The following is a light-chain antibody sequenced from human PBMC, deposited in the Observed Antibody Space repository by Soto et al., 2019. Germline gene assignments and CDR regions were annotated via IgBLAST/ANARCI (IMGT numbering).Light chain of an antibody. Sequence: IVLTQSPGTLSLSPGERATLSCRASQSDSSSDLAWYQQRPGQAPRLLIYGASSRATGIPDRFSGSGSGTDFTLTISRLEPEDFAVYFCQQYGSSPQTFGQGTKV. CDR1: QSDSSSD. V-gene: IGKV3-20*01. CDR2: GAS. CDR3: QQYGSSPQT. J-gene: IGKJ1*01.